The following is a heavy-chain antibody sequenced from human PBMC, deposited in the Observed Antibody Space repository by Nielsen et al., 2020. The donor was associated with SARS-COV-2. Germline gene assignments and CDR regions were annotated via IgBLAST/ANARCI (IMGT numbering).Heavy chain of an antibody. D-gene: IGHD1-14*01. CDR1: GFIFSNYW. V-gene: IGHV3-74*01. CDR3: ARYRSPGFMGFDY. J-gene: IGHJ4*02. Sequence: GGSLRLSCAASGFIFSNYWLHWVRQAPGKGLVWVSRINTDGSSINYADSVRGRFTISRDNAKSSLYLQMNSLRAGDTSVYYFARYRSPGFMGFDYCGQGSLVTVSS. CDR2: INTDGSSI.